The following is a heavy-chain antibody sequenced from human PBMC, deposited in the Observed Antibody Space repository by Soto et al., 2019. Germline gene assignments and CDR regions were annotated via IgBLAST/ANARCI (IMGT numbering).Heavy chain of an antibody. J-gene: IGHJ6*02. V-gene: IGHV4-31*03. Sequence: SETLSLTCIVSGGSISSGGYYWSWIRQHPGEGLEWIGYIYYSGTTYYNPSLKSRATISVDTSKSQFSLKLSSVTAADTAVYYCARGFSGSRPGDYYYYVMGAWGQGTKVTVSS. CDR2: IYYSGTT. CDR1: GGSISSGGYY. D-gene: IGHD3-10*01. CDR3: ARGFSGSRPGDYYYYVMGA.